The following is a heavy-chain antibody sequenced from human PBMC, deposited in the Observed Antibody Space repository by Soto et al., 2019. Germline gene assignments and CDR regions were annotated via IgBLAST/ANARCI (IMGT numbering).Heavy chain of an antibody. D-gene: IGHD3-10*01. J-gene: IGHJ4*02. CDR2: IIPVFGTT. CDR3: GRGGGPSVWFNEF. CDR1: GGLFSSFA. Sequence: QEQLVQSGPEVKKPGSSVKVSCKDSGGLFSSFAISWVRQAPGQGLEWLGGIIPVFGTTNYAEKFQGRVTITADESTNTAYMALSGLTSGDTAMYYCGRGGGPSVWFNEFWGQGTLVTVSS. V-gene: IGHV1-69*01.